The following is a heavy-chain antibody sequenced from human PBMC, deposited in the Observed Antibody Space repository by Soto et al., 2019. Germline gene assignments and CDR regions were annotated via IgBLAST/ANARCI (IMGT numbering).Heavy chain of an antibody. D-gene: IGHD6-19*01. CDR1: GGSVSSGSYY. CDR3: ARLSAAWFDP. V-gene: IGHV4-61*01. CDR2: FYHSGCT. Sequence: SETLSLTCTVSGGSVSSGSYYWGWIRQPPGKGLEWIGYFYHSGCTNYNPSLKSRVTISVDTSKNQFSLSLTSVTATDTAVDYCARLSAAWFDPWGQGTLVTVSS. J-gene: IGHJ5*02.